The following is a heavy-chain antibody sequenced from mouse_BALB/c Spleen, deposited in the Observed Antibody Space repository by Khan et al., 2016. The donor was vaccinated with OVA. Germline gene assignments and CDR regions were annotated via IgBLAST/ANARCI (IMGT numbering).Heavy chain of an antibody. V-gene: IGHV3-2*02. J-gene: IGHJ2*01. CDR2: ISYSGST. CDR3: ARTVMIKY. Sequence: EVQLQESGPGLVKPSQSLSLTCTVTGYSITSGYGWNWIRQFPGNKLEWMGYISYSGSTNYTPSLTSRISNTRDKSKNQVFLQLNSVTTKNTATYYCARTVMIKYWGQGTTLAVSS. D-gene: IGHD1-1*01. CDR1: GYSITSGYG.